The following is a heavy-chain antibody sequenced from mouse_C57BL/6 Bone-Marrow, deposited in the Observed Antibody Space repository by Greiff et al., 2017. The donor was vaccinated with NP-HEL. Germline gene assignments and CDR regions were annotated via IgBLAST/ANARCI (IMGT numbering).Heavy chain of an antibody. V-gene: IGHV1-50*01. CDR2: IDPSDSYT. Sequence: VQLQQPGAELVKPGASVKLSCKASGYTFTSYWMQWVKLRPGQGLEWIGEIDPSDSYTNYNQKFKGKATLTVDTSSSTAYMQLSSLTSEDSAVYYCARVDYWGQGTTLTVSS. J-gene: IGHJ2*01. CDR3: ARVDY. CDR1: GYTFTSYW.